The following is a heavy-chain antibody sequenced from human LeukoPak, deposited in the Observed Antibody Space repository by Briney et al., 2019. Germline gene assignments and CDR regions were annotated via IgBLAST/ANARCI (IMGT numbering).Heavy chain of an antibody. CDR2: IYYSGST. Sequence: PSETLSLTCTVSGGSISSSSYYWGWIRQPPGKGPEWIGSIYYSGSTFYNPSIKSRLTISVDTSKNQFSLHLHSVTAADTAVYYCVRNVTETTMGGGSNWFDPWGQGTLVTVSS. CDR3: VRNVTETTMGGGSNWFDP. J-gene: IGHJ5*02. D-gene: IGHD5-18*01. CDR1: GGSISSSSYY. V-gene: IGHV4-39*07.